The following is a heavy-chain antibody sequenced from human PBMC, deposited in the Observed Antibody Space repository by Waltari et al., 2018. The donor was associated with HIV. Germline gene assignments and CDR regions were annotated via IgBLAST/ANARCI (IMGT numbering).Heavy chain of an antibody. CDR1: GFTFDTFS. CDR2: ISSGGGYI. J-gene: IGHJ6*01. D-gene: IGHD3-22*01. V-gene: IGHV3-21*02. Sequence: VQLMESGGGLFRPGGSLSLSCVVSGFTFDTFSLNWVRQAPGKGLEWVSSISSGGGYIYYADSVKGRFTISRDNAKDSLFLQMDSLGVEDTAVYFCARSIPNTADSRYYGMDVWGQGTAVTVSS. CDR3: ARSIPNTADSRYYGMDV.